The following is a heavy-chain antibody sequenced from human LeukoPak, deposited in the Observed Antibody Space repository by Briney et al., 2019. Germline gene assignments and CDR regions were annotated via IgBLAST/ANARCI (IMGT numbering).Heavy chain of an antibody. Sequence: SIRRYCAASGFSFDSYAMSWIQQTPGKGLEWVSAISGSGGSTYYADSVKGRFTISRDNSKNTLYLQMNSLRAEDTAVYYCAKDRSSGQNWFDPWGQGTLVTVSS. CDR1: GFSFDSYA. CDR2: ISGSGGST. J-gene: IGHJ5*02. D-gene: IGHD3-22*01. V-gene: IGHV3-23*01. CDR3: AKDRSSGQNWFDP.